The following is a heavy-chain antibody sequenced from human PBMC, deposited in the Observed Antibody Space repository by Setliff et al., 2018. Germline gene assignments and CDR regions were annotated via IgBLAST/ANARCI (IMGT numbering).Heavy chain of an antibody. CDR2: IDRSGSTI. CDR1: GFTFSDHY. J-gene: IGHJ3*01. Sequence: GESLKISCAASGFTFSDHYMSWIRQVPGKGLQWVAYIDRSGSTIFYTDSVNGRFSISRDNSKNSVYLQMNSLRVEDTAVYYCARPRSRTIRGENDPFDLWGQGTLVTVSS. CDR3: ARPRSRTIRGENDPFDL. V-gene: IGHV3-11*04. D-gene: IGHD3-9*01.